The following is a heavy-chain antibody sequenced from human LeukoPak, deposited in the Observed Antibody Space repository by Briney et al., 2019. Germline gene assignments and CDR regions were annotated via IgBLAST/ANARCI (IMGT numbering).Heavy chain of an antibody. Sequence: ASVKVSCKASGYTFTGYYMHWVRQAPGQGLEWMGWINPNSGGTNYAQKFQGWVTMTRDTSISTAYMELSRLRSDDTAVYYCARKYLEWLENDYWGQGTLVTVSS. CDR2: INPNSGGT. D-gene: IGHD3-3*01. V-gene: IGHV1-2*04. CDR1: GYTFTGYY. J-gene: IGHJ4*02. CDR3: ARKYLEWLENDY.